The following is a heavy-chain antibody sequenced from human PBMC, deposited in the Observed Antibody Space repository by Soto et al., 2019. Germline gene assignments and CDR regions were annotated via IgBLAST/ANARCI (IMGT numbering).Heavy chain of an antibody. CDR1: GASVTSDDYY. Sequence: SETLSLTCAVSGASVTSDDYYWSWIRQPPGKGLEWIGYIYHSGSTYYNPSLKSRVSISIDASQNQFSLKLTSLTAADTAVYYCARDPIFYYASSGYGGSYFDYWGQGSRVTVSS. CDR3: ARDPIFYYASSGYGGSYFDY. D-gene: IGHD3-22*01. J-gene: IGHJ4*02. CDR2: IYHSGST. V-gene: IGHV4-30-4*01.